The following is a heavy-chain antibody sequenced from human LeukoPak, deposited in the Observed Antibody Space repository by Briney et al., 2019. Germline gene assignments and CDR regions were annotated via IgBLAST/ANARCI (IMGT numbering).Heavy chain of an antibody. V-gene: IGHV4-34*01. CDR3: ARGVRAVVPAAIPRYYYYYMDV. Sequence: SETLSLTCAVYGGSFSGYYWSWIRQPPGKGLEWIGEINHSGSTNYNPSPKSRVTISVDTSKNQFSLKLSSVTAADTAVYYCARGVRAVVPAAIPRYYYYYMDVWGKGTTVTVSS. CDR2: INHSGST. D-gene: IGHD2-2*02. J-gene: IGHJ6*03. CDR1: GGSFSGYY.